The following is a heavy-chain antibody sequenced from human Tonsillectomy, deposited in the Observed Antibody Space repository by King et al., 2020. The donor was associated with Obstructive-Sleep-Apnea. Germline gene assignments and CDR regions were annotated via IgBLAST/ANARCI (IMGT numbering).Heavy chain of an antibody. J-gene: IGHJ4*02. CDR3: AHRLTGMRATV. D-gene: IGHD1-26*01. Sequence: ITLKESGPTLVKPTQTLTLTCTFSGFSLSASEVGVGWIRQPPGKALEWLALIYWDDDKRYSPSLKSRLTITKDTSKNQVVLTMTNMDPVETATYYCAHRLTGMRATVWGQGTLVTVSS. V-gene: IGHV2-5*02. CDR1: GFSLSASEVG. CDR2: IYWDDDK.